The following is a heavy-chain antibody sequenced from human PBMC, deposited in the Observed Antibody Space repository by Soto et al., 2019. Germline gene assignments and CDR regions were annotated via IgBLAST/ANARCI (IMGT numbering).Heavy chain of an antibody. J-gene: IGHJ6*02. CDR2: IIPYNDNT. D-gene: IGHD2-21*01. CDR3: ARKPYSHYYGMDV. V-gene: IGHV1-18*01. CDR1: GYIFSDYG. Sequence: ASVKVSCKASGYIFSDYGINWVRLAPGQGLEWMGWIIPYNDNTKYAENFQGRVTLATDTSTNTVYMELRSLTPDDTGVYFCARKPYSHYYGMDVWGQGTSVTVSS.